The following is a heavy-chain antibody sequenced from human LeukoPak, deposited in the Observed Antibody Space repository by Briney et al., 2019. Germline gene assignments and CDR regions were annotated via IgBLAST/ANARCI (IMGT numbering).Heavy chain of an antibody. CDR3: ACQIEVGATHRGFYYYMDV. J-gene: IGHJ6*03. Sequence: PSETLSLTCTVSGYSISSGYYWGWIRQPPGKGLEWIGNLYYRGSTSYNPSLKSRVTILVDTSKNQFSLKLSSVTAADTAVYYCACQIEVGATHRGFYYYMDVWGKGTTVTVSS. V-gene: IGHV4-38-2*02. CDR1: GYSISSGYY. CDR2: LYYRGST. D-gene: IGHD1-26*01.